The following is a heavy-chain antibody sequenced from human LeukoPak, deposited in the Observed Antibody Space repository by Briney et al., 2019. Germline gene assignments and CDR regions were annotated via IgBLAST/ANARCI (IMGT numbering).Heavy chain of an antibody. V-gene: IGHV3-72*01. CDR1: GFTFSDHY. CDR3: ARFGVVPAARYYYGMDV. D-gene: IGHD2-2*01. Sequence: PGGSLRLSCAASGFTFSDHYMDWVRQAPGKGLEWVGRTRNKANSYTTEYAASVKGRFTISRDDSKNSLYLQMNSLKTEDTAVYYCARFGVVPAARYYYGMDVWGKGTTVTVSS. CDR2: TRNKANSYTT. J-gene: IGHJ6*04.